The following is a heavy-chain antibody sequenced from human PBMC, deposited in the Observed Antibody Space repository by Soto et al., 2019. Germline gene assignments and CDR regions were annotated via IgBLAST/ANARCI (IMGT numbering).Heavy chain of an antibody. CDR2: IYYSGST. V-gene: IGHV4-31*03. CDR1: GGSISSGDYY. Sequence: QVQLQESGPGLVKPSQTLSLTCTVSGGSISSGDYYWSWIRQHPGKGLEWIGYIYYSGSTYYNPSLKSRVTKTVDTSKNQCSLKLSSMTAADTAVYYCARPRGYCSSSSCYGSVAFDIWGQGTMVTVSS. J-gene: IGHJ3*02. CDR3: ARPRGYCSSSSCYGSVAFDI. D-gene: IGHD2-2*01.